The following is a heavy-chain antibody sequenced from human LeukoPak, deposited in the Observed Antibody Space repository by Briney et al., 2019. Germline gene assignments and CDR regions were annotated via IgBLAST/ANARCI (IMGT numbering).Heavy chain of an antibody. D-gene: IGHD6-6*01. Sequence: ASVKVSCKVSGYTLTQLSMHWLRQSPGKGLGWMGGFGPYDGETIYAQKFQGRVTMTEDTSTDTAYMELSSLRSEDTAVYYCEPRMAARPGYSDWGQGTLVTVSS. CDR3: EPRMAARPGYSD. CDR2: FGPYDGET. CDR1: GYTLTQLS. V-gene: IGHV1-24*01. J-gene: IGHJ4*02.